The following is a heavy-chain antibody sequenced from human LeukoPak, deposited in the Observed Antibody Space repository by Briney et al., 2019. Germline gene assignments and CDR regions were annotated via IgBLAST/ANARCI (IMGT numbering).Heavy chain of an antibody. V-gene: IGHV3-53*01. J-gene: IGHJ4*02. CDR2: IYSGGST. CDR3: ARHPFWSGSHLPAPE. CDR1: GFTVSSNY. Sequence: PGGSLRLSCAASGFTVSSNYMSWVRQAPGKGLEWVSVIYSGGSTYYADSVKGRFTISRDNSKNTLYLQMNSLRAEDTAVYYCARHPFWSGSHLPAPEWGQGTLVTVSS. D-gene: IGHD3-3*01.